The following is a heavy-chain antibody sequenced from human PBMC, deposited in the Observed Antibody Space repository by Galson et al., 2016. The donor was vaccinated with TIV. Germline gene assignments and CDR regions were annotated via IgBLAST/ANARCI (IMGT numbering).Heavy chain of an antibody. CDR2: IYYSGNTNY. CDR1: GGSISSYH. CDR3: ARAPYGENWYFDL. D-gene: IGHD4-17*01. J-gene: IGHJ2*01. Sequence: LSLTCSVSGGSISSYHWSWIRQPPGKGLEWIGYIYYSGNTNYNYNPSLESRVTMSVDTSKTQLSLELRTVTAADTAVYFCARAPYGENWYFDLWGRGTLVTVSS. V-gene: IGHV4-59*08.